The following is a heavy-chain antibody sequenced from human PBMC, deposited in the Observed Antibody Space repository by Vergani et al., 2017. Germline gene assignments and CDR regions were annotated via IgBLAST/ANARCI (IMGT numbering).Heavy chain of an antibody. D-gene: IGHD3-3*01. CDR2: ISGRSSYV. V-gene: IGHV3-21*06. J-gene: IGHJ4*02. CDR1: GFIFSDYN. CDR3: VREETFYDSVSDYLAGYFDH. Sequence: EVQVVESGGGLVKPGGSLRLSCETSGFIFSDYNLNWVRQAPGSGLEWVASISGRSSYVNYAVSVKGRFTISRDNAKNSLFPQMNSLRAEDTAVYYCVREETFYDSVSDYLAGYFDHWGQGALVTVSS.